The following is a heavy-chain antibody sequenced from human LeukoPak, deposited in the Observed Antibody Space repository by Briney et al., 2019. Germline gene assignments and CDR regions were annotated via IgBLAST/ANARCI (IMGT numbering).Heavy chain of an antibody. Sequence: SETLSLTCTVSGGSISSYYWSWIRQPPGNGLEWIGYIYYSGSTNYNPSLKSRVTISVDTSKNQFSLKLSSVTAADTAVYYCARAMVDYYGSGSYYTSFDYWGQGTLVTVSS. D-gene: IGHD3-10*01. CDR3: ARAMVDYYGSGSYYTSFDY. CDR1: GGSISSYY. J-gene: IGHJ4*02. CDR2: IYYSGST. V-gene: IGHV4-59*01.